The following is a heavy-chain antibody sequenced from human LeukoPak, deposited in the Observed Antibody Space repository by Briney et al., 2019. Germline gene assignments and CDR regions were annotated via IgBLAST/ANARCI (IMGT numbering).Heavy chain of an antibody. CDR1: GGSISSGDYY. CDR3: ARDRVSTSPNYFDY. D-gene: IGHD2-2*01. V-gene: IGHV4-30-4*02. J-gene: IGHJ4*02. CDR2: IYYSGST. Sequence: SETLSLTCTVSGGSISSGDYYWSWIRQPPGKGLEWIGYIYYSGSTYYNPSLKSRVTISVDTSKNQFSLKLSSVTAADTAVYYCARDRVSTSPNYFDYWGQGTLVTVSS.